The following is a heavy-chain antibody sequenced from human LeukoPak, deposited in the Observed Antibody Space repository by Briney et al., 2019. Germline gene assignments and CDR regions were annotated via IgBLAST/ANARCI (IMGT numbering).Heavy chain of an antibody. CDR2: ISSSSSYI. CDR3: AGSYSSSSLWYFDL. CDR1: GFTFSSYS. D-gene: IGHD6-6*01. J-gene: IGHJ2*01. V-gene: IGHV3-21*01. Sequence: GGSLRLSCAASGFTFSSYSMNWVRQAPGKGLEWVSSISSSSSYIYYADSVKGRFTISRDNAKSSLYLQMNSLRAEDTAVYYCAGSYSSSSLWYFDLWGRGTLVTVSS.